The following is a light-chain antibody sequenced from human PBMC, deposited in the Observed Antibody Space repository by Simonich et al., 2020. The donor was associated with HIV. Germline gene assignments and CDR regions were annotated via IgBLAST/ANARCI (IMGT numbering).Light chain of an antibody. Sequence: EIVLTQSPATLSLSPGERATLSCRASQSVGSYLAWYQQTPGQAPRLLIYDASNRATGIPARFSGSGSGTEFTLTISSMQSEDFAVYYCQQYNNWPPLTFGGGTKVEIK. CDR2: DAS. V-gene: IGKV3-11*01. CDR3: QQYNNWPPLT. CDR1: QSVGSY. J-gene: IGKJ4*01.